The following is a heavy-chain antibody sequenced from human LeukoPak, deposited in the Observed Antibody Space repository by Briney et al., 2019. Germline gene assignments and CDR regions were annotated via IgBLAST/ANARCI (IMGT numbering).Heavy chain of an antibody. CDR3: AREAERGMVRGVIAYFDY. D-gene: IGHD3-10*01. V-gene: IGHV4-61*02. Sequence: SETLSLTCVVSGASISGSNYYWGWIRQPAGKGLEWIGRIYTSGSTNYNPSLKSRVTISVDTSKNQFSLKLSSVTAADTAVYYCAREAERGMVRGVIAYFDYWGQGTLVTVSS. CDR1: GASISGSNYY. J-gene: IGHJ4*02. CDR2: IYTSGST.